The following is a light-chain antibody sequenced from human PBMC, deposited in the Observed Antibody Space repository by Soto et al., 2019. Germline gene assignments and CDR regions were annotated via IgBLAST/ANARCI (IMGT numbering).Light chain of an antibody. CDR2: EVS. CDR1: SSDVGSYNL. J-gene: IGLJ2*01. Sequence: QSALTQPASVSGSPGQSITISCTGTSSDVGSYNLVSWYQQHPGKAPKLMIYEVSKRRSGVSNRFSGSKSGNTASLTISGLQAEDEADYYCCSYAGSSTFVVFGGVTKRNVL. CDR3: CSYAGSSTFVV. V-gene: IGLV2-23*02.